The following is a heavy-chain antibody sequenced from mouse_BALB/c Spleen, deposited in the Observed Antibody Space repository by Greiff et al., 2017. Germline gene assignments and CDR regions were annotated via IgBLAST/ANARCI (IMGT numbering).Heavy chain of an antibody. Sequence: VKLMESGPGLVAPSQSLSITCTVSGFSLTSYGVHWVRQPPGKGLEWLGVIWAGGSTNYNSALMSRLSISKDNSKSQVFLKMNSLQTDDTAMYYCARDRDYGSSYGGFAYWGQGTLVTVSA. J-gene: IGHJ3*01. CDR1: GFSLTSYG. CDR3: ARDRDYGSSYGGFAY. V-gene: IGHV2-9*02. D-gene: IGHD1-1*01. CDR2: IWAGGST.